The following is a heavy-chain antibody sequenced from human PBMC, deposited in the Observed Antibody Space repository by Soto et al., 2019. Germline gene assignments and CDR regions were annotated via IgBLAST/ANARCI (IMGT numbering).Heavy chain of an antibody. V-gene: IGHV3-30-3*01. CDR2: ISYDGGNK. Sequence: QVQLVESGGGVVQPGRSLRLSCAASGFTFTTSAMHWVRQAPGKGLEWVAVISYDGGNKYYGDSVKVRFTISRDNSKSTLYLQMNSLRAGDTAVYYCARHQVSGVWEIDLWGQGTLVTVSS. D-gene: IGHD1-26*01. CDR1: GFTFTTSA. J-gene: IGHJ5*02. CDR3: ARHQVSGVWEIDL.